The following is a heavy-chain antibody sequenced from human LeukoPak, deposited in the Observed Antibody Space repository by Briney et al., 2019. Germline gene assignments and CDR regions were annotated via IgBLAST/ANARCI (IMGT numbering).Heavy chain of an antibody. Sequence: GGSLRLSCAASGFSFGNAWMSWVRQAPGKGLEWFGRIKRKTDGGITDYAAPVKDRFTISRDDSRNTLYLQMNSLKTEDTAVYYCTWGSYRDQVDYWGQGTLVTVSS. CDR3: TWGSYRDQVDY. J-gene: IGHJ4*02. V-gene: IGHV3-15*01. CDR2: IKRKTDGGIT. CDR1: GFSFGNAW. D-gene: IGHD3-16*02.